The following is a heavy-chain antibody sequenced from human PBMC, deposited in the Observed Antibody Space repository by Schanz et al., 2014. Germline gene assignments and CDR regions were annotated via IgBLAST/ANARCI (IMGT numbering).Heavy chain of an antibody. CDR1: GITFSSHS. CDR2: FNDGGVNK. CDR3: AKGRFGELSAFDI. Sequence: EVHLVESGGGLVQPGGSLRLSCAASGITFSSHSFNWVRQAPGKGLEWVSSFNDGGVNKYYADSVKGRFTISSDNSKNTLYLQMNSLRAEDTAVYYCAKGRFGELSAFDIWGQGTMXTVSS. J-gene: IGHJ3*02. D-gene: IGHD3-10*01. V-gene: IGHV3-23*04.